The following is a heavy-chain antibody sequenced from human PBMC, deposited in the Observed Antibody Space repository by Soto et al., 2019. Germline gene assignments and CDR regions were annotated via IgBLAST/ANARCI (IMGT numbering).Heavy chain of an antibody. J-gene: IGHJ2*01. Sequence: EVQLVETGGGLAQPGGSLRLSCAASGLSVGDNYMSWVRQAPGKGLEWASTLYSGGTSHDADSVKGRFTISRDNSKNMLYLQMNSLRVEDTAVYYCARSSRGANAGYFTLWGRGTLVTVSS. CDR2: LYSGGTS. V-gene: IGHV3-53*02. D-gene: IGHD2-15*01. CDR1: GLSVGDNY. CDR3: ARSSRGANAGYFTL.